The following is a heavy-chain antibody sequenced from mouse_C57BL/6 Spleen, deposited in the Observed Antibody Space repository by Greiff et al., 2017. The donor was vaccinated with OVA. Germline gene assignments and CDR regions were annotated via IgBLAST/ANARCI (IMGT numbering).Heavy chain of an antibody. J-gene: IGHJ2*01. Sequence: EVKVVESGGGLVQSGRSLRLSCATSGFTFSDFYMEWVRQAPGKGLEWIAASRNKANDYTTEYSASVKGRFIVSRDTSQSILYLQMNALRAEDTAIYYCAREVPYYYGSSYVDYWGQGTTLTVSS. CDR3: AREVPYYYGSSYVDY. V-gene: IGHV7-1*01. CDR1: GFTFSDFY. CDR2: SRNKANDYTT. D-gene: IGHD1-1*01.